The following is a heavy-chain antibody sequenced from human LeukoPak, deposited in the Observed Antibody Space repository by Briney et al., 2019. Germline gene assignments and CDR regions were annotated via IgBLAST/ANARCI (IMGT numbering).Heavy chain of an antibody. CDR2: IDSGGST. Sequence: SGGSLRLSCAASGFTFSSYAMGWVRQAPGKGLEWVSAIDSGGSTWYADSVKGRFTISRDNSKNTLYLQTNSLRAEDTAVYYCAKDFFSGWAIDYWGQGTLVTVSS. CDR3: AKDFFSGWAIDY. J-gene: IGHJ4*02. D-gene: IGHD6-19*01. CDR1: GFTFSSYA. V-gene: IGHV3-23*01.